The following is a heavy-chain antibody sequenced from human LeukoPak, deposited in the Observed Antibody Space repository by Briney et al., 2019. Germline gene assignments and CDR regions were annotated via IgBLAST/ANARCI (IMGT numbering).Heavy chain of an antibody. CDR3: ARAPRLLTAYYFYYFYMDV. V-gene: IGHV4-61*02. Sequence: SETLSLTRTVSGGSISSGSYYWSWIRQPAGKGLEWIGRIYTSGSTNYNASLKSRVTISVDTSKNQFALKLNSVTAADTAVYYCARAPRLLTAYYFYYFYMDVWGKGTTVTISS. D-gene: IGHD2-21*02. J-gene: IGHJ6*03. CDR2: IYTSGST. CDR1: GGSISSGSYY.